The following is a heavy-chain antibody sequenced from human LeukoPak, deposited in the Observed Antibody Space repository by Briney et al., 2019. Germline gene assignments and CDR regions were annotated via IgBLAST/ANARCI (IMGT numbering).Heavy chain of an antibody. CDR2: ISAYNGNT. CDR1: GYTFTTYG. Sequence: EASVKVSCKTSGYTFTTYGISWVRQAPGQGLEWMGWISAYNGNTNYAQKFQGRVTMTTDTSTNTAYMELRSLRSDDTAVYYCGRLGYCSGSSCPTSYYNWFDPWGQGTLVTVAS. D-gene: IGHD2-15*01. J-gene: IGHJ5*02. CDR3: GRLGYCSGSSCPTSYYNWFDP. V-gene: IGHV1-18*01.